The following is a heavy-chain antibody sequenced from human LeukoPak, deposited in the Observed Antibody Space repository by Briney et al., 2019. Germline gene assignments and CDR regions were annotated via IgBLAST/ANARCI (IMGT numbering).Heavy chain of an antibody. CDR3: ARGGRILTGSFRPADAFDV. D-gene: IGHD1-20*01. CDR2: INPNSRGT. CDR1: GYIVTDYY. J-gene: IGHJ3*01. Sequence: ASVKVSXKASGYIVTDYYMHGVRQAPGQGLEWMGWINPNSRGTNYAQNFQGRVTMTRDTSINTAFMDLNRLRSDDTAVYHCARGGRILTGSFRPADAFDVWGQGTMVTVSS. V-gene: IGHV1-2*02.